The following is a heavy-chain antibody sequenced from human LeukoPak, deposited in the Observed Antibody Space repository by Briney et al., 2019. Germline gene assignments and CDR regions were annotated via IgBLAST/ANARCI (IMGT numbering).Heavy chain of an antibody. J-gene: IGHJ5*02. CDR2: IYYSVST. CDR1: GGSTSSYY. D-gene: IGHD5-24*01. Sequence: SETLSLTCTVSGGSTSSYYWSWIRQPPGKGLEWIGYIYYSVSTNYNPSLKSRVTISVDTSKNQFFLKLSSVTAADTAVYYCAREEIRSWFDPWGQGTLVTVSS. V-gene: IGHV4-59*01. CDR3: AREEIRSWFDP.